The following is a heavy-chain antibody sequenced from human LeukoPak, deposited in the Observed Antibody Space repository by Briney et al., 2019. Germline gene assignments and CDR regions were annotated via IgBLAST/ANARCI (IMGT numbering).Heavy chain of an antibody. CDR1: GGSISSYY. J-gene: IGHJ3*02. D-gene: IGHD5-24*01. V-gene: IGHV4-59*01. Sequence: SETLSLTCTVSGGSISSYYWSWIRQPPGRGLEWIGYIYYSGSTNYNPSLKSRVTISVDTSKNQFSLKLSSVTAADTAVYYCARYNGYNLGAFDIWGQGAMVTVSS. CDR3: ARYNGYNLGAFDI. CDR2: IYYSGST.